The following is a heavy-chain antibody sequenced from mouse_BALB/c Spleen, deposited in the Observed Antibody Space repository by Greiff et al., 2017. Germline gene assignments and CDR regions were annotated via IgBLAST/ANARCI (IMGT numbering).Heavy chain of an antibody. D-gene: IGHD2-14*01. Sequence: EVMLVESGGGLVKPGGSLKLSCAASGFTFSSYAMSWVRQSPEKRLEWVAEISSGGSYTYYPDTVTGRFTISRDNAKNTLYLEMSSLRSEDTAMYYCARGGYDKFAYWGQGTLVTVSA. CDR1: GFTFSSYA. V-gene: IGHV5-9-4*01. J-gene: IGHJ3*01. CDR3: ARGGYDKFAY. CDR2: ISSGGSYT.